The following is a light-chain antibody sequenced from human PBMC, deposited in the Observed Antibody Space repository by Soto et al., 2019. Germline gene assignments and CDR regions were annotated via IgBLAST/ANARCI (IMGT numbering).Light chain of an antibody. J-gene: IGLJ2*01. Sequence: QSVLTQPPSVSAAPGQKVTISCSGSSSNIGNNYVSWYQQLPGTAPNLLIYDNDKRPSGIPDRFSGSKSGTSATLGVTGLPTGDEADYYCATWDSSLSAGVFGGGTKLTVL. CDR1: SSNIGNNY. V-gene: IGLV1-51*01. CDR3: ATWDSSLSAGV. CDR2: DND.